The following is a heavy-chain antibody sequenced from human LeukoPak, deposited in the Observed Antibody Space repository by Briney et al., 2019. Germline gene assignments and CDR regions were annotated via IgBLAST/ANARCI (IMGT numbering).Heavy chain of an antibody. V-gene: IGHV1-69*04. CDR2: IIPILGIA. J-gene: IGHJ3*02. CDR3: ARGAGGHAFDI. Sequence: ASVKVSCKASGGTFSSYAISWVRQAPGQGLEWMGRIIPILGIANYAQKFQGRVTITADKSTSTAYMELSSLRSEDTAAYYCARGAGGHAFDIWGQGTMVTVSS. CDR1: GGTFSSYA. D-gene: IGHD2-8*02.